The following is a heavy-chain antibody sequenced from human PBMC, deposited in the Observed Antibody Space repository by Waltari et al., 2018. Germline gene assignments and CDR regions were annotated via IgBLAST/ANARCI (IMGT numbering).Heavy chain of an antibody. D-gene: IGHD6-13*01. V-gene: IGHV4-39*01. CDR1: GGSISSSSYY. J-gene: IGHJ4*02. Sequence: QLQLQESGPGLVKPSETLSLTCTVSGGSISSSSYYWGWLRQHPGKGLEWIGSIYYSGSTYYNPSLKSRVTISVDTSKNQFSLKLSSVTAADTAVYYCASQQLVLRGPFDYWGQGTLVTVSS. CDR3: ASQQLVLRGPFDY. CDR2: IYYSGST.